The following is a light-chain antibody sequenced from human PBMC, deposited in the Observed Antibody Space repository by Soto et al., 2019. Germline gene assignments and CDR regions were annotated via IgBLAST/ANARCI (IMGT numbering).Light chain of an antibody. CDR2: STS. Sequence: DIQMTQSPSTLSASVGDRVTITCRASQDIGTWLAWFQQKPGKAPQLLISSTSSLQSGVPSRFSGSGSGTDFTLTISSLEPEDFAVYYCHQRQYWPPITFGQGTRLEIK. CDR1: QDIGTW. J-gene: IGKJ5*01. CDR3: HQRQYWPPIT. V-gene: IGKV1-12*01.